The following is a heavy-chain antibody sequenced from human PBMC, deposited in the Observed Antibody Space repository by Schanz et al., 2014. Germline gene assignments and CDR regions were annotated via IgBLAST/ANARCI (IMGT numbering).Heavy chain of an antibody. V-gene: IGHV3-43*01. CDR1: GFSFDDYT. J-gene: IGHJ4*02. Sequence: EVQLVESGEVVAQPGGSLRLSCAASGFSFDDYTMHWVRQAPGKGLEWVSLIDRDGGHTYYADSVKGRFTISRDNSKNSLYLQMNSLRTEDTALYYCAKVQTHTLYGGNSCFDYWGQGTLVTVSS. D-gene: IGHD2-21*02. CDR3: AKVQTHTLYGGNSCFDY. CDR2: IDRDGGHT.